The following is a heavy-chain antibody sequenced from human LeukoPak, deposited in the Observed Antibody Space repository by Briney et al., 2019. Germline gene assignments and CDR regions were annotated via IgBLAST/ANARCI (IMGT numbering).Heavy chain of an antibody. D-gene: IGHD5-18*01. J-gene: IGHJ5*02. CDR3: ARAVGGYSYGTFRFDP. CDR1: GGSISSYY. CDR2: IYTSGST. V-gene: IGHV4-4*07. Sequence: SETLSLTCTVSGGSISSYYWSWIRQPAGKGLEWIGRIYTSGSTNYNPSLKSRVTMSVDTSKNQFSLKPSSVTAADTAVYYCARAVGGYSYGTFRFDPWGQGTLVTVSS.